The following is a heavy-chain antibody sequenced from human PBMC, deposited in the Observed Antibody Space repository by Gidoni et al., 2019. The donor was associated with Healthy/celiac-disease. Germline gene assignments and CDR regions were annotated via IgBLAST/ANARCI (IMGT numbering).Heavy chain of an antibody. Sequence: EVQLVESGGGVVQPGGSLRLSCAASGFTFDDYAMHWVRQAPGTGLEWVSLISGDGGSTYYADSVKGRFTISRDNSKNSLYLQMNSLRTEDTALYYCAKARYFDWLLPPKYYFDYWGQGTLVTVSS. V-gene: IGHV3-43*02. J-gene: IGHJ4*02. CDR3: AKARYFDWLLPPKYYFDY. CDR1: GFTFDDYA. CDR2: ISGDGGST. D-gene: IGHD3-9*01.